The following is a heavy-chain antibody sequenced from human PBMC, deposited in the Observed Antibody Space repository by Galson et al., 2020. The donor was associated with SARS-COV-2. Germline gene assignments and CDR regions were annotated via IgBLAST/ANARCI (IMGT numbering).Heavy chain of an antibody. CDR3: AKDFVRGIGYMDV. CDR2: TSATT. CDR1: GFTFSRYG. J-gene: IGHJ6*03. D-gene: IGHD3-10*02. V-gene: IGHV3-23*01. Sequence: GGSLRLSCVASGFTFSRYGMRWLRQAPGQGLDWVATTSATTHYADSARRRFIISRDDSKNTLYLQMNGLSADDTTVYYCAKDFVRGIGYMDVWGPGTTVTVSS.